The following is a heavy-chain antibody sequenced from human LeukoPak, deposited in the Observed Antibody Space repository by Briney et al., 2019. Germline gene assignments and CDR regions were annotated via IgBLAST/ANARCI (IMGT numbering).Heavy chain of an antibody. J-gene: IGHJ6*02. CDR1: GYSFTSHW. Sequence: GESLKISCKGSGYSFTSHWISRVRQMPGKGLEWMGNIDPSDSYTNYSPSFQGHVTISADKSISTAYLQWSSLKASDTAMYYCAKLTPYCSGGSCTYYYYGMDVWGQGTTVTVSS. CDR2: IDPSDSYT. CDR3: AKLTPYCSGGSCTYYYYGMDV. V-gene: IGHV5-10-1*01. D-gene: IGHD2-15*01.